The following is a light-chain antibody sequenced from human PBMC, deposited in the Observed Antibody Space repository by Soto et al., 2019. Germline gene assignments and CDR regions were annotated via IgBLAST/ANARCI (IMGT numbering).Light chain of an antibody. CDR2: EVS. V-gene: IGLV2-23*02. J-gene: IGLJ1*01. CDR1: SSDVGSYNL. Sequence: QSVLTQPASVSGSPGQSITISCTGTSSDVGSYNLVSWYQQHPGKAPILMIYEVSKRPSGVSNRFSGSKSGNTASLTISGLQAEDEADYYCCSYAGSSTSVFGTGTKLTV. CDR3: CSYAGSSTSV.